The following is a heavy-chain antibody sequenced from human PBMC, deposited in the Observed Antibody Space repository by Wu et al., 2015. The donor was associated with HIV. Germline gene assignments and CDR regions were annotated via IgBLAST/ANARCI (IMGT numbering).Heavy chain of an antibody. CDR2: INPSGGST. D-gene: IGHD6-13*01. CDR3: AREGIAAAGTGLYYGMDV. Sequence: QVQLVQSGAEVKKPGASVKVSCKASGYTFTSYYMHWVRQAPGQGLEWMGIINPSGGSTSYAQKFQGRVTMARDTSTSTVYMELSSLRSEDTAVYYCAREGIAAAGTGLYYGMDVWGQGTTVTVSS. CDR1: GYTFTSYY. V-gene: IGHV1-46*01. J-gene: IGHJ6*02.